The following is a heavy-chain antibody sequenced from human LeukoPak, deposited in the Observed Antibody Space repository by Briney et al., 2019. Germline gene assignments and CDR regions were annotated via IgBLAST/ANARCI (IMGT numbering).Heavy chain of an antibody. J-gene: IGHJ6*03. V-gene: IGHV4-59*01. Sequence: PSETLSLTCAVYGGSFSGYYWSWIRQPPGKGLEWIGYVDHTGSTKFNPSLNGRVSISRDTSNNFFSLRLRSVTAADTAVYFCARGRVSSSTWYSTYYCFFYMDFWGKGTTVTVSS. CDR3: ARGRVSSSTWYSTYYCFFYMDF. D-gene: IGHD4-11*01. CDR2: VDHTGST. CDR1: GGSFSGYY.